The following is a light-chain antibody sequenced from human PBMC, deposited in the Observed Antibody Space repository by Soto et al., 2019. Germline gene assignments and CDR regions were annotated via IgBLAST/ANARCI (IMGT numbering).Light chain of an antibody. Sequence: QSALTQPASVSGSPGQSITISCTGTSSDVGSYNVFSWYQQHPGKAPKLMIYEVTKRPSGVSNRFSGSKSGNTASLTISGLQAEDEADYYCCSFAGSSTSLYVVGTGTKLTVL. CDR1: SSDVGSYNV. CDR2: EVT. V-gene: IGLV2-23*02. CDR3: CSFAGSSTSLYV. J-gene: IGLJ1*01.